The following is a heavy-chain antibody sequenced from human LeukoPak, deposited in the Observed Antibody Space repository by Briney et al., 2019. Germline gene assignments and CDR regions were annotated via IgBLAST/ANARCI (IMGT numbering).Heavy chain of an antibody. J-gene: IGHJ3*02. CDR1: GGTFSSYA. V-gene: IGHV1-69*13. Sequence: SVNVSCKASGGTFSSYAISWVRQAPGQGLEWMGGIIPIFGTANYAQKFQGRVTITADESTSTAYMELSSLRSEDTAVYYCARDRATYGDYVPYDAFDIWGQGTMVTVSS. D-gene: IGHD4-17*01. CDR2: IIPIFGTA. CDR3: ARDRATYGDYVPYDAFDI.